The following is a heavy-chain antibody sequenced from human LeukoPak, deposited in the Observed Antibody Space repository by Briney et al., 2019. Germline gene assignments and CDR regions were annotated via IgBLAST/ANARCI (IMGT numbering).Heavy chain of an antibody. J-gene: IGHJ4*02. D-gene: IGHD3-3*01. V-gene: IGHV3-7*01. Sequence: GGSLRLSCAASGFIFENYWMNWVRQAPGKGLEWVANIEQDGSEKYYVDSVKGRFTISRDNARNSLYLQMNSLRAEDTAVYYCASGYRFWSGSGLDYWGQGTLVTVSS. CDR2: IEQDGSEK. CDR1: GFIFENYW. CDR3: ASGYRFWSGSGLDY.